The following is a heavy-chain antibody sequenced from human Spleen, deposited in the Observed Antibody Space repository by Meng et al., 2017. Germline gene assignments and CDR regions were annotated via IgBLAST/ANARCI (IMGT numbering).Heavy chain of an antibody. Sequence: QVQVVASGAEVKMPGATVKVCCKASGYTFTDYYIHWVRQAPGQGLEWMGRINPNSGGTKDAQKFQGRVTMTRDTSISTAYMELSSLRSDDTAVYYCAIMLLGSPLDYWGQGALVTVSS. CDR2: INPNSGGT. V-gene: IGHV1-2*02. CDR3: AIMLLGSPLDY. CDR1: GYTFTDYY. D-gene: IGHD7-27*01. J-gene: IGHJ4*02.